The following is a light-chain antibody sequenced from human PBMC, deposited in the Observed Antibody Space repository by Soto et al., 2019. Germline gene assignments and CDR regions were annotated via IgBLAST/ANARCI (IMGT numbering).Light chain of an antibody. CDR1: QDISNY. J-gene: IGKJ4*01. V-gene: IGKV1-33*01. CDR3: QQYDNPFLT. CDR2: DAS. Sequence: DIQMTQSPSSLSASVGDRVTITCQASQDISNYLNWYQQKPGKAPKLLIYDASNLETGVPSRFSGSGSGTDFTFTISSLQPEDIATYYSQQYDNPFLTFGGGTKVEIK.